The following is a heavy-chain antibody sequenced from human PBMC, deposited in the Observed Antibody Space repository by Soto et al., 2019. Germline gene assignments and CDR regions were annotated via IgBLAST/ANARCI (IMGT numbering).Heavy chain of an antibody. CDR3: ARVRATDYEIDY. V-gene: IGHV3-7*03. Sequence: PGGSLRLSCTASGFMFGSYWMTWVRHVPGKGLQWVANTKRDGSEKYYVDFVKGRFTISRDNADNSVFLDMNNLRVDDTATYYCARVRATDYEIDYWGQGALVTVSS. CDR2: TKRDGSEK. D-gene: IGHD4-17*01. CDR1: GFMFGSYW. J-gene: IGHJ4*02.